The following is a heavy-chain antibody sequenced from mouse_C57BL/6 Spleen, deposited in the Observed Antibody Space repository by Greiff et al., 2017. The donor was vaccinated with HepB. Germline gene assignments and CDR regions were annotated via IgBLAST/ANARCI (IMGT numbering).Heavy chain of an antibody. CDR1: GFTFSSYA. J-gene: IGHJ3*01. CDR3: TRTYDQSFAY. CDR2: ISSGGDYI. D-gene: IGHD2-14*01. Sequence: EVKVEESGEGLVKPGGSLKLSCAASGFTFSSYAMSWVRQTPEKRLEWVAYISSGGDYIYYADTVKGRFTISRDNARNTLYLQMSSLKSEDTAMYYCTRTYDQSFAYWGQGTLVTVSA. V-gene: IGHV5-9-1*02.